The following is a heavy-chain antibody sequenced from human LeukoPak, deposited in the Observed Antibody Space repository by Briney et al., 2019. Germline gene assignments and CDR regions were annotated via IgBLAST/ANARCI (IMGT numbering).Heavy chain of an antibody. CDR2: ISYDGSIN. CDR1: GFTFSDYP. V-gene: IGHV3-30*04. CDR3: AKDSRYVAATGYSYGSNHDY. D-gene: IGHD5-18*01. J-gene: IGHJ4*02. Sequence: AGGSLRLSCAASGFTFSDYPMHWVRQAPGKGLEWVAVISYDGSINYYADSVKGRFTVSRDNSKNTLYLQMNSLRAEDTAVYYCAKDSRYVAATGYSYGSNHDYWGQGTLVTVSS.